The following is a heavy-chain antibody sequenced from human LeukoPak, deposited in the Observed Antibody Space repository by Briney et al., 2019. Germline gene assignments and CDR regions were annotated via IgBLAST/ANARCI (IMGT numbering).Heavy chain of an antibody. CDR3: AKDRPNYYGSNGHYYRRDGDY. CDR2: ITSAGENT. Sequence: PGGSLRLSCAASEFTLSIYATSWVRQAPGKGLEWVSSITSAGENTFYTGSVKGRFTISRDNSRNTLYLQMNSLRAEDTAIYYCAKDRPNYYGSNGHYYRRDGDYWGQGTLVSVSS. D-gene: IGHD3-22*01. J-gene: IGHJ4*02. V-gene: IGHV3-23*01. CDR1: EFTLSIYA.